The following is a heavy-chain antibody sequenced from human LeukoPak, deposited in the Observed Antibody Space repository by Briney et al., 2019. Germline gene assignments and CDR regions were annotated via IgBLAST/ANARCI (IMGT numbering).Heavy chain of an antibody. CDR1: GYTFTSYG. CDR3: ARAGYSSGWYLSDY. V-gene: IGHV1-18*01. Sequence: GASVKVSCKASGYTFTSYGISWVRQAPGQGLEWMGWISAYNGNTNYAQKLQGRVTMTSDTSTSTAYMELRSLRSDDTAVYYCARAGYSSGWYLSDYWGQGTLVTVSS. CDR2: ISAYNGNT. D-gene: IGHD6-19*01. J-gene: IGHJ4*02.